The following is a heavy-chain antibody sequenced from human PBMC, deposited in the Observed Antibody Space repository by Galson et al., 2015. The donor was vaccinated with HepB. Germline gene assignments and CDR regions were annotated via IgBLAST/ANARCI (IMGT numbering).Heavy chain of an antibody. Sequence: SLRLSCAATEFTFSSYWMNWVRQAPGKGLEWVANINPDGSENYYVASLKGRFTISRDNAKNSLYLQMNRLRAEDTAVYYCVRDPGIAAAGTNVDYWGQGILVTVSS. D-gene: IGHD6-13*01. CDR3: VRDPGIAAAGTNVDY. V-gene: IGHV3-7*01. CDR2: INPDGSEN. J-gene: IGHJ4*02. CDR1: EFTFSSYW.